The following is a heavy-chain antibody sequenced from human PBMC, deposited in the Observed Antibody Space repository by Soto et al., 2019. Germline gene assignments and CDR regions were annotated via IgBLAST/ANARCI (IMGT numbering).Heavy chain of an antibody. CDR1: AYTFPNYG. D-gene: IGHD6-19*01. CDR3: ASRTRPVASTGGAFDL. Sequence: ASVKVSCKASAYTFPNYGLSWVRQAPGQGLEWMGWISSYSGSTNYAQKFQGRVTMNKDTSTSTAYVELRSLRFDDTAVYYCASRTRPVASTGGAFDLWGQGTMVTVSS. CDR2: ISSYSGST. V-gene: IGHV1-18*01. J-gene: IGHJ3*01.